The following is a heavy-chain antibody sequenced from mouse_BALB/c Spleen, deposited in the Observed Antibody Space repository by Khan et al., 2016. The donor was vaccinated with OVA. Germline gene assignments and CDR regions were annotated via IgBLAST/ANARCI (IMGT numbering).Heavy chain of an antibody. CDR1: GFSLTTYG. Sequence: QVQLKQSGPGLVQPSQSLSITCTVSGFSLTTYGVHWVRQSPGKGLEWLGVIWSGGTTDYNAAFISRLSITKDNSKSQVFFKMNSLKPDDTAMYYCARNSYMYDFTYWGQGTLVTVSA. J-gene: IGHJ3*01. CDR3: ARNSYMYDFTY. V-gene: IGHV2-2*01. D-gene: IGHD2-14*01. CDR2: IWSGGTT.